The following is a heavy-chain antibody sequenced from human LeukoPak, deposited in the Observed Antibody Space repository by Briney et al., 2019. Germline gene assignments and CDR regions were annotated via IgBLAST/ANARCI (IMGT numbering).Heavy chain of an antibody. V-gene: IGHV3-9*01. CDR3: AKDTRYSYGYGMDV. J-gene: IGHJ6*02. D-gene: IGHD5-18*01. Sequence: PGRSLRLSCAASGFTFDDYAMNWVRQAPGKGLEWVSGITWNSGSTGYADSVKGRFTISRDNAKNSLYLQMNSLRAEDTALYYCAKDTRYSYGYGMDVWGQGTTVTASS. CDR2: ITWNSGST. CDR1: GFTFDDYA.